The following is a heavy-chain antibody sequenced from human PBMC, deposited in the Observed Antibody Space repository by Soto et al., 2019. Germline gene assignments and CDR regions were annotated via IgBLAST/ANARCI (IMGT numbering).Heavy chain of an antibody. J-gene: IGHJ5*02. CDR3: ARGQRALITYGPFDP. Sequence: PGGSXRLSCATSGFTLSNYAMSWVRQAPGKGLEWVSTFSGTGGYTYYADSVKGRFTISRDDSKNTLFLHMNSLRAADTAVYYCARGQRALITYGPFDPWGQGTLVTVSS. D-gene: IGHD4-17*01. V-gene: IGHV3-23*01. CDR1: GFTLSNYA. CDR2: FSGTGGYT.